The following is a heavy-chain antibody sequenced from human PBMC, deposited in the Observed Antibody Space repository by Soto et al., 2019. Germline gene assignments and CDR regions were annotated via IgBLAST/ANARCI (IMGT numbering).Heavy chain of an antibody. CDR1: GFTFRNYD. Sequence: EVQLVESGGGLVQPGGSLRLSCEASGFTFRNYDMHWVRQGTGKGLEWVSGISAAGDPDYADSVEGRFTSSRENAQNSFFLQMTSLGVGDTAVYYCARTDRDFYGLDVWGQGTTVIVSS. J-gene: IGHJ6*02. V-gene: IGHV3-13*05. CDR3: ARTDRDFYGLDV. CDR2: ISAAGDP.